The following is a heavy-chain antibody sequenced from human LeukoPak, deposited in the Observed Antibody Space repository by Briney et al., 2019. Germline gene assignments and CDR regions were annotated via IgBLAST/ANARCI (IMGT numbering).Heavy chain of an antibody. CDR3: ARDGILGSHDS. CDR1: GFTFSSYW. CDR2: INSDGSST. V-gene: IGHV3-74*01. D-gene: IGHD3-3*02. J-gene: IGHJ4*02. Sequence: GGSLRLYCAASGFTFSSYWMHWVRQAPGKGLVWVSRINSDGSSTSYADSVKGRFTISRDNAKNTLDLQMNSLRAEDTAVYYCARDGILGSHDSWGQGTLVTVSS.